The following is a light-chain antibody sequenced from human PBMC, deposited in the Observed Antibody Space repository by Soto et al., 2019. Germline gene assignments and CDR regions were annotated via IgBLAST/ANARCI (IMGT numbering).Light chain of an antibody. CDR1: QSVSKS. CDR3: QQGNNWPIFT. Sequence: EIVLTQSPATLSLSPGERATLSCRASQSVSKSLAWYQQKPGQAPRLLIYSTSTRATGIPARFSGSGSRTDFTLTISSLEPEDFAVYYCQQGNNWPIFTFGPGTKV. J-gene: IGKJ3*01. CDR2: STS. V-gene: IGKV3-11*01.